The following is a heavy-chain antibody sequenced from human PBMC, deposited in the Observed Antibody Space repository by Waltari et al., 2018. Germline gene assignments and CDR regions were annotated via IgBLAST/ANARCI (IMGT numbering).Heavy chain of an antibody. Sequence: EVQLVESGGGLVQAGGSLRLPCVGSGFSFSDRWMRWLRQAPGKGLEWVANIKYDGEAKGYVDSVKGRFTISRDDAKKSLYLQMNSLAADDTGVYFCARADTEAFVDWGQGTLVIISS. CDR3: ARADTEAFVD. J-gene: IGHJ4*02. V-gene: IGHV3-7*01. CDR2: IKYDGEAK. CDR1: GFSFSDRW. D-gene: IGHD5-18*01.